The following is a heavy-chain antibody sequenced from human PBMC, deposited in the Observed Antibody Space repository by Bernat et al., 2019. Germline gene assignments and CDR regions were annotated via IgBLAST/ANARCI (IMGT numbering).Heavy chain of an antibody. CDR3: ASGSSGELSFDY. J-gene: IGHJ4*02. CDR1: GYTFTGYY. D-gene: IGHD3-16*02. CDR2: INPNSGGT. V-gene: IGHV1-2*06. Sequence: QVQLVQSGAEVKKPGASVKVSGKASGYTFTGYYMHWVRQAPGQGLEWMARINPNSGGTNYAQKFQARVTMTRDPSIRTAYMVLSRLGSEDTAVYYCASGSSGELSFDYWGQGTLVTVSS.